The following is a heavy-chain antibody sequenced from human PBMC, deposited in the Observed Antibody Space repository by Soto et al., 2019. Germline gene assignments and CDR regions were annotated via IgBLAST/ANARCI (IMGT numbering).Heavy chain of an antibody. V-gene: IGHV4-59*12. Sequence: SETLSLTCSVSGGSISGYYWSWIRQTPEKGLEWIGYICYSGSTNYNPSLKSRVTISVDTSKNQFSLKLTSVTAADTAVYYCARDKITGLFDYWGQGTLVTVSS. D-gene: IGHD2-8*02. CDR2: ICYSGST. CDR3: ARDKITGLFDY. CDR1: GGSISGYY. J-gene: IGHJ4*02.